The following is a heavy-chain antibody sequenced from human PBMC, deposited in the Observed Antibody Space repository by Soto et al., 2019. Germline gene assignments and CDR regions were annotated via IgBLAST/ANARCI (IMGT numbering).Heavy chain of an antibody. J-gene: IGHJ3*02. Sequence: QVQLVQSGAEVKKPGSSVKVSCKASGGTFSSSTISWVRQAPGQGLEWMGRIIPILGIANYAQKFQGRVTITADKSTSTAYMELSSLRSEDTAVYYCARAFSSIAALGAFDIWGQGTMVTVSS. V-gene: IGHV1-69*02. D-gene: IGHD6-6*01. CDR3: ARAFSSIAALGAFDI. CDR1: GGTFSSST. CDR2: IIPILGIA.